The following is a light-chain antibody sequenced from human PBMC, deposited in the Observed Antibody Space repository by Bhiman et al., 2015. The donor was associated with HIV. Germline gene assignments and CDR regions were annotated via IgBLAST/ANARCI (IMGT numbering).Light chain of an antibody. CDR2: DVT. J-gene: IGLJ3*02. CDR3: CSYAGISTWV. Sequence: QSALTQTASVSGSPGQSITISCTGTSRDVGGYNYVSWYQQHPGKAPKLMIFDVTKRPSGVSDRFSGSKSGNTASLTISGLQAEDEANYYCCSYAGISTWVFGGGTKVTVL. CDR1: SRDVGGYNY. V-gene: IGLV2-23*02.